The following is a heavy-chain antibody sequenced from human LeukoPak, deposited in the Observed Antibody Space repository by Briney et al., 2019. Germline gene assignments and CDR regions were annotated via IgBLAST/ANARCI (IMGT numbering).Heavy chain of an antibody. J-gene: IGHJ4*02. CDR2: ISSSSSYI. CDR3: ARDSLRWSDILDYYFDY. V-gene: IGHV3-21*01. CDR1: GFTFSSYS. Sequence: GGSLRLSCAASGFTFSSYSMNWVRQAPGKGLEWVSSISSSSSYIYYADSVKGRFTISRDNAKNSLYLQMNSLRAEDTAVYYCARDSLRWSDILDYYFDYWGQGTLVTVSS. D-gene: IGHD3-9*01.